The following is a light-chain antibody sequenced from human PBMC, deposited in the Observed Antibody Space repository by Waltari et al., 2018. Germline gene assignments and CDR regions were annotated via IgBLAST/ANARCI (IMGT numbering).Light chain of an antibody. V-gene: IGKV3-20*01. CDR2: GTS. J-gene: IGKJ1*01. CDR3: QHYVRLPAT. CDR1: QSFSRA. Sequence: EIVLTQSPGTLSLSPGERATLSHRASQSFSRALAWYQQKPGQAPRLLIYGTSNRATGIPDRFSGSGSGTDFSLSISRLEPEDVAVYFCQHYVRLPATFGQGTKVEIK.